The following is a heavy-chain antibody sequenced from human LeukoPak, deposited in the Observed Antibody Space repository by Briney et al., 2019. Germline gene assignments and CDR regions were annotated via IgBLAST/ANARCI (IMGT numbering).Heavy chain of an antibody. V-gene: IGHV3-23*01. CDR2: ISGSCDTT. CDR1: GFTFSSYA. Sequence: GASLRLSCAASGFTFSSYAMSWVRQAPGKGLEWVSTISGSCDTTYYADSVKGRFTISRDNSKNTLYLQMNSLRVEDTAVYYCAKSKGSSSGAFDIWGQGTMVTVSS. D-gene: IGHD2-2*01. J-gene: IGHJ3*02. CDR3: AKSKGSSSGAFDI.